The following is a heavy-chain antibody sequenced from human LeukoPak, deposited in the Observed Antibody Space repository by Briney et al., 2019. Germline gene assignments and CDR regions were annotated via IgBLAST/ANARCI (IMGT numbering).Heavy chain of an antibody. CDR3: ARDGPRYGSGSYYYYYGMDV. J-gene: IGHJ6*02. D-gene: IGHD3-10*01. V-gene: IGHV4-30-2*01. CDR1: GGSISSGGYS. CDR2: IYHSGST. Sequence: SETLSLTCAVSGGSISSGGYSWSWIRQPPGKGLEWIGYIYHSGSTYYNPSLKSRVTISVDRSKNQFSLKLSSVTAADTAVYYCARDGPRYGSGSYYYYYGMDVWGQGTTVTVSS.